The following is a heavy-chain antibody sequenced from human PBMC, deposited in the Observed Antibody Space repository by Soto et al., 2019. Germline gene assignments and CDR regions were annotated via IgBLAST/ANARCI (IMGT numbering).Heavy chain of an antibody. D-gene: IGHD1-1*01. J-gene: IGHJ4*02. V-gene: IGHV3-23*01. CDR2: VSGGSGVT. CDR3: AKWNGDGDY. Sequence: EVQLLESGGGLVQPGWSLRLSCAVSGFSFSTYGVTWVRQAPGKGLEWVSGVSGGSGVTHYADSVKGRFTITGDNSKNTVYLHVNSLRVEDTAVYYCAKWNGDGDYWGQGTVVTVSS. CDR1: GFSFSTYG.